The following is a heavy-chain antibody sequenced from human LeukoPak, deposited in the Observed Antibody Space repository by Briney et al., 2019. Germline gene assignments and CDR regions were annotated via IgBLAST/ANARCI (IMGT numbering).Heavy chain of an antibody. V-gene: IGHV4-39*07. J-gene: IGHJ4*02. CDR3: ARERDSYGYFDY. CDR2: IYYSGST. CDR1: GGSISSSSYY. Sequence: SETLSLTCTVSGGSISSSSYYWGWIRQPPGKGLEWIGSIYYSGSTYYNPSLKSRVTISVDTSKNQFSLKLSSVTAADTAVYYCARERDSYGYFDYWGQGTLVTVSS. D-gene: IGHD5-18*01.